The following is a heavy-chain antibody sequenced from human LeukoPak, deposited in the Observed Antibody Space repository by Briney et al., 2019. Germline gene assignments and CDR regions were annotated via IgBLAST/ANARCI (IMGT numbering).Heavy chain of an antibody. CDR2: IDVGGTK. CDR3: ARGGNSGGSLRSPFDI. CDR1: GLSVSGNY. D-gene: IGHD2-15*01. V-gene: IGHV3-53*01. J-gene: IGHJ3*02. Sequence: GGSLRLSCAASGLSVSGNYMSWGRQPPGKGPEWVSVIDVGGTKYYADSVKGRFTITRDKSKNTLYLQINSLRAEDTAVYYCARGGNSGGSLRSPFDIWGRGTMVTVSS.